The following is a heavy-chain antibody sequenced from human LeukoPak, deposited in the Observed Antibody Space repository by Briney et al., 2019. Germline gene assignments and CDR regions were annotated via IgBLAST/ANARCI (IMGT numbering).Heavy chain of an antibody. V-gene: IGHV4-39*01. J-gene: IGHJ4*02. CDR3: ARRGGRIKFDY. CDR1: AGSISSSTYY. D-gene: IGHD4-23*01. Sequence: PSETLSLTCTVSAGSISSSTYYWGWIRQPPGKGLEWIGSIYYSGNTYYNSSLKSRLTIFVDTSKNQFSLKLSSVTAADTAVYYCARRGGRIKFDYWGQGTLVTVSS. CDR2: IYYSGNT.